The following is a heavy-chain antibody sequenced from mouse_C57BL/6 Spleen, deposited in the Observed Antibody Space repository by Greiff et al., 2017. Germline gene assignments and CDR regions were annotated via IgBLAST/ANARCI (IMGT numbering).Heavy chain of an antibody. J-gene: IGHJ4*01. Sequence: QVQLQQPGAELVKPGASVKMSCKASGYTFTSYWITWVKQRPGQGLEWIGDISPGSGSTNYHEKFKSKATLTVDTSSSTAYMQRSSQTSEDSAVYYCARRNGDYAMAYWGQGTSVTVSS. V-gene: IGHV1-55*01. CDR3: ARRNGDYAMAY. CDR1: GYTFTSYW. CDR2: ISPGSGST.